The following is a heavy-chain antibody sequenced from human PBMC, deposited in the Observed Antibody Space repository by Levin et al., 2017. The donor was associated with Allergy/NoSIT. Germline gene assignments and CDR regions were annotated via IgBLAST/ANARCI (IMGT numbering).Heavy chain of an antibody. CDR2: ISSRSSNI. CDR3: ARDGTAVSSDD. Sequence: GGSLRLSCAASGFTFSNYSMNWVRQAPGKGLEWVSSISSRSSNIYYADSVKGRFTISRDNSKNSLYLQMNSLRAEDTAVYYCARDGTAVSSDDWGQGTLVTVSS. J-gene: IGHJ4*02. V-gene: IGHV3-21*01. CDR1: GFTFSNYS. D-gene: IGHD6-19*01.